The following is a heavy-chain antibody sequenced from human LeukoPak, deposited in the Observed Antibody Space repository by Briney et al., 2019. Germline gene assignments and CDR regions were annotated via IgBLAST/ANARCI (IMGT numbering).Heavy chain of an antibody. CDR1: GFTFSSYG. J-gene: IGHJ4*02. Sequence: PGGSLRLSCAASGFTFSSYGMHWVRQAPGKGLEWVSVISYDGSNKYYADSVKGRFTISRDNSKNTLYLQMNSLRAEDTAVYYCVTSSSWYSYFDYWGQGTLVTVSS. CDR3: VTSSSWYSYFDY. D-gene: IGHD6-13*01. CDR2: ISYDGSNK. V-gene: IGHV3-30*03.